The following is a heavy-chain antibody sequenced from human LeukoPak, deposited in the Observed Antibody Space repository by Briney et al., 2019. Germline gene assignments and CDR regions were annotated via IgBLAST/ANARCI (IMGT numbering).Heavy chain of an antibody. CDR3: GRDGVTRYYDILTGSGAYYYYMDV. D-gene: IGHD3-9*01. CDR2: INHSGST. J-gene: IGHJ6*03. CDR1: GGSFSGYY. Sequence: SETLSLTCAVYGGSFSGYYWSWIRQPPGKGLEWIGEINHSGSTNYNPSLKSRVTISVDTSKNQFSLKLSSVTAADTAVYYCGRDGVTRYYDILTGSGAYYYYMDVWGKGTTVTVSS. V-gene: IGHV4-34*01.